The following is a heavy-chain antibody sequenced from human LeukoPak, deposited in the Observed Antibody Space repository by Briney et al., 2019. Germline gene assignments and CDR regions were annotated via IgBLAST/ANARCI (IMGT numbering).Heavy chain of an antibody. CDR2: IYHSGST. J-gene: IGHJ4*02. V-gene: IGHV4-30-2*01. CDR1: GGSISSGGYY. Sequence: SETLSLTCTVSGGSISSGGYYWRWIRQPPGKGLEWIGYIYHSGSTYYNPSLKSRVTISVDRSKNQFSLKLSSVTAADTAVYYCARDASDYWGQGTLVTVSS. CDR3: ARDASDY.